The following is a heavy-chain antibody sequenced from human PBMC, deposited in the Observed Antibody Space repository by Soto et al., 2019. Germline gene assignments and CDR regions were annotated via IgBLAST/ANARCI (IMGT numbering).Heavy chain of an antibody. V-gene: IGHV4-30-4*01. CDR1: GGSISSGDYY. J-gene: IGHJ6*02. CDR3: AKEPVSITIFGVNGMDV. Sequence: SESLSLTCTVSGGSISSGDYYWSWIRQPPGKGLEWIGYIYYSGSTYYNPSLKSRVTISVDTSKNQFSLKLSSVTAADTAVYYCAKEPVSITIFGVNGMDVWGQGTTVTVSS. CDR2: IYYSGST. D-gene: IGHD3-3*01.